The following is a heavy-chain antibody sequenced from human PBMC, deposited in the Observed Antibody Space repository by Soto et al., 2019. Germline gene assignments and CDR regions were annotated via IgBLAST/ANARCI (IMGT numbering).Heavy chain of an antibody. CDR3: ARLPYYAFCSGPQPPRDY. CDR2: IYYTGST. CDR1: GGSVSGGSYC. J-gene: IGHJ4*02. Sequence: PSETLSLTCTVSGGSVSGGSYCWSWIRQPPGKRLEWIGYIYYTGSTNYNPSLKSRVTISVDTSKNQFSLRLTSVTAADTAVYYCARLPYYAFCSGPQPPRDYWGQGTLVTVSS. V-gene: IGHV4-61*01. D-gene: IGHD3-3*01.